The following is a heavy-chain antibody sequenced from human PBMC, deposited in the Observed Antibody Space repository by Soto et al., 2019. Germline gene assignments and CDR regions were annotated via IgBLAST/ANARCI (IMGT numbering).Heavy chain of an antibody. CDR2: IRSQPYGGTT. Sequence: PVGSLRLSCTGSGFPLATFLMSWFRQAPGKGLEWVGFIRSQPYGGTTQYAASVRGRFTISRDDSKGIAYLQMNSLKSEDSGVYYCIGSFPFWGQGTLVTVSS. V-gene: IGHV3-49*03. CDR1: GFPLATFL. J-gene: IGHJ1*01. D-gene: IGHD3-10*01. CDR3: IGSFPF.